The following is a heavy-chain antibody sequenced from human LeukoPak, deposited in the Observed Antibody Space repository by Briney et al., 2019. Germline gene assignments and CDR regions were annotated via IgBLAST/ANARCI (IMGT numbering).Heavy chain of an antibody. CDR3: ARDRVRYSSGCPDY. CDR2: INPSGGST. D-gene: IGHD6-19*01. Sequence: ASVKVACKASGYTFTSYYMHWVRQAPGQGLEWMGMINPSGGSTSYAQKFQGRVTMTRHTSKSTAYIELSSLRSEDTAVYYCARDRVRYSSGCPDYGGQGTLVTVSS. J-gene: IGHJ4*02. CDR1: GYTFTSYY. V-gene: IGHV1-46*01.